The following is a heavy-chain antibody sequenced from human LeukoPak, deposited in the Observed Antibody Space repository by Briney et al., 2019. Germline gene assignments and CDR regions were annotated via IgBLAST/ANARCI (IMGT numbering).Heavy chain of an antibody. J-gene: IGHJ4*02. V-gene: IGHV3-48*01. CDR3: ARDPRTVRI. D-gene: IGHD1-1*01. CDR2: ISSFSGTI. Sequence: GGSLRLSCVASGITFSSYSMNWVRQAPGKGLEWVSYISSFSGTINYADSVKGRFTISRDNAKNSLYLQMNSLRAEDTAVYYCARDPRTVRIWGQGTLVTVSS. CDR1: GITFSSYS.